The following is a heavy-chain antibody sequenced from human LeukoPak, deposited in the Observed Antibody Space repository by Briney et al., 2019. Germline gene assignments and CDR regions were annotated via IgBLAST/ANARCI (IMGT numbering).Heavy chain of an antibody. CDR1: GGSISSYY. D-gene: IGHD6-19*01. CDR2: IYYSGST. Sequence: PSETLSLTCTVSGGSISSYYWSWIRQPPGKGLEWIGYIYYSGSTNYNPSLKSRVTISVDTSKNQFSLKLSSVTAADTAVYYCARHTDKQWLVPYFDYWGQGTLVTVSS. CDR3: ARHTDKQWLVPYFDY. J-gene: IGHJ4*02. V-gene: IGHV4-59*08.